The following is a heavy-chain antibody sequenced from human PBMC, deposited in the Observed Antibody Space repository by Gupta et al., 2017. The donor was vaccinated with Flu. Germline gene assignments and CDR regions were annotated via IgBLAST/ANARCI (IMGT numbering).Heavy chain of an antibody. CDR2: IIPVYGTA. V-gene: IGHV1-69*01. CDR3: AREDESTRGFYYYGMDV. CDR1: GGTFSSYA. J-gene: IGHJ6*02. Sequence: QVHLEQSGAEVTKPGSSVKVSCKAYGGTFSSYAISWVRQAPGQGLEWMGGIIPVYGTANYAQKVQGRVTITADESTSTAYMEVSSLTSEDTAVYYCAREDESTRGFYYYGMDVWGQGTTVTVSS. D-gene: IGHD3-10*01.